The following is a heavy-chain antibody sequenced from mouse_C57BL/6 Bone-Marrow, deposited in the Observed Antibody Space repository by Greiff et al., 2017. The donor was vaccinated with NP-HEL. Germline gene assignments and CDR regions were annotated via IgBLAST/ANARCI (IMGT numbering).Heavy chain of an antibody. CDR1: GFNIKDDY. J-gene: IGHJ4*01. CDR3: TIIPYYAMDY. V-gene: IGHV14-4*01. CDR2: IDPENGDT. Sequence: EVQLQQSGAELVRPGASVKLSCTASGFNIKDDYMHWVKQRPEQGLEWIGWIDPENGDTEYASKFQGKATITADTSSITAYLQLSSLTSEDTAVYYCTIIPYYAMDYWGQGTSVTVSS.